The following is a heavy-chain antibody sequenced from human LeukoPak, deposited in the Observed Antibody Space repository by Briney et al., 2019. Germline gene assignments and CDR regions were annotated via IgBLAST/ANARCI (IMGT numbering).Heavy chain of an antibody. CDR3: AICTGSYSEFFFDY. Sequence: GGSLRLSCAASGFTFSSYAMSWVRQAPGKGLEWVSAISGSGGSTYYADSVKGRFTISRDNSKNTLYLQMNSLRAEDTAVYYCAICTGSYSEFFFDYWGQGTLVTASS. D-gene: IGHD1-26*01. V-gene: IGHV3-23*01. J-gene: IGHJ4*02. CDR1: GFTFSSYA. CDR2: ISGSGGST.